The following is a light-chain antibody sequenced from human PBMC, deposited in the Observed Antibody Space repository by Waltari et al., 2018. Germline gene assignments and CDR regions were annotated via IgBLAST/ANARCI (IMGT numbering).Light chain of an antibody. CDR2: YDS. CDR1: QTIGSS. Sequence: EIMLTQSPDVQSVTPKEKVTITCRASQTIGSSLHWYQQKPAQSPKLLIKYDSQSFSGVSSRCNGSGSGRDFTLTINALEGEDVATYYCQQSATLPYTFGQGTKLEMK. J-gene: IGKJ2*01. V-gene: IGKV6-21*01. CDR3: QQSATLPYT.